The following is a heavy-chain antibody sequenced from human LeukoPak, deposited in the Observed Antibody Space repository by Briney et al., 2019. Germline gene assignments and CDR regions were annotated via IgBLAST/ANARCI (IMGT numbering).Heavy chain of an antibody. V-gene: IGHV4-39*07. Sequence: PSETLSLTCTVSGGSISSSSYYWGWIRQPPGKGLEWIGSIYYSGSTYYNSSLKSRVTISVDTSKNQFSLKLSSVTAADTAVYYCARLDGERPDYWGQGTLVTVSS. CDR2: IYYSGST. J-gene: IGHJ4*02. CDR3: ARLDGERPDY. CDR1: GGSISSSSYY. D-gene: IGHD4-17*01.